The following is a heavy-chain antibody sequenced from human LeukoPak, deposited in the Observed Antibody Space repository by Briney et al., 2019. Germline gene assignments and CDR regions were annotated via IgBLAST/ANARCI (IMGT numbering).Heavy chain of an antibody. CDR2: IYSGGST. J-gene: IGHJ4*02. Sequence: GGSLRLSCAASGFTVSSNYMSWVRQAPGKGLEWVSVIYSGGSTYYADSVKGRFTISRDNSKNTLYLQMNSLRAEDTAVYYCARDPPPYYYDSSGYYSGVRWGQGTLVTVSS. CDR1: GFTVSSNY. V-gene: IGHV3-53*01. CDR3: ARDPPPYYYDSSGYYSGVR. D-gene: IGHD3-22*01.